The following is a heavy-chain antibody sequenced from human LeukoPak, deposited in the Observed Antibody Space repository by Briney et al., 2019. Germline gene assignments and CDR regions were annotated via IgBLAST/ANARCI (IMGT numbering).Heavy chain of an antibody. J-gene: IGHJ4*02. CDR3: ARLASGSYGPLTPFDY. CDR1: GGSISSYY. V-gene: IGHV4-59*08. D-gene: IGHD1-26*01. Sequence: PSETLSLTCTVSGGSISSYYWSWIRQPPGKGLEWIGDIYYSGSTNYNPSLKCRVTISVDTSKNQFSLRLSSVTAADTAVYYSARLASGSYGPLTPFDYWGQGTLVTVSS. CDR2: IYYSGST.